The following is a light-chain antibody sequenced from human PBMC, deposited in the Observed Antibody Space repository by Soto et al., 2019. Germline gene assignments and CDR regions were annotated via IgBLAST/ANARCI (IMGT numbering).Light chain of an antibody. Sequence: QSVLTQPPSASGTPGQRVTISCSGDMTNIGTNTGNWYQQLPGTAPKVLIYSNSQRPSGVPDRFSGSRSGTSASLAISGLQSEDEADYYCAAWDGSLNGVLFGGGTKLTVL. CDR1: MTNIGTNT. CDR3: AAWDGSLNGVL. CDR2: SNS. J-gene: IGLJ2*01. V-gene: IGLV1-44*01.